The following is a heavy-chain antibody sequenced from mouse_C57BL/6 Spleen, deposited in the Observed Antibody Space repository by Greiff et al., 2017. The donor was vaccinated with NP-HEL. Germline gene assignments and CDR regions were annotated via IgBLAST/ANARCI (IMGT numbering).Heavy chain of an antibody. CDR1: GYSFTGYY. J-gene: IGHJ2*01. CDR3: ARSFDY. V-gene: IGHV1-42*01. CDR2: INPSTGGT. Sequence: VQLQQSGPELVKPGASVKISCKASGYSFTGYYMNWVKRSPEKSLEWIGEINPSTGGTTYNQKFKAKATLTVDKSSSTAYMQLKSLTSEDSAVYYCARSFDYWGQGTTLTVSS.